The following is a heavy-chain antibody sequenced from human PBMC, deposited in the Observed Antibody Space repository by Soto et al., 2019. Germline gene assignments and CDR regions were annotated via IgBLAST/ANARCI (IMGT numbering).Heavy chain of an antibody. CDR3: ARDNYYGSGSYNYYYGMDV. J-gene: IGHJ6*02. CDR1: GGSISSYY. Sequence: PSETLSLTCTVSGGSISSYYWSWIRQPPGKGLEWIGYIYYSGSTNYNPSLKSRVTISVDTSKNQFSLKLSSVTAADTAVYYCARDNYYGSGSYNYYYGMDVWGQGTTVTVSS. V-gene: IGHV4-59*01. CDR2: IYYSGST. D-gene: IGHD3-10*01.